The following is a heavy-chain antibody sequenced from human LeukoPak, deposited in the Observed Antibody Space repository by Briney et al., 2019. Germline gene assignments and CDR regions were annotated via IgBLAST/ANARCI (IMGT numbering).Heavy chain of an antibody. J-gene: IGHJ3*02. CDR1: GYTFTSYA. Sequence: GASVKVSCKASGYTFTSYAMNWVRQAPGQGLEWMGWINTNTGNPTYAQGFTGRFVFSLDTSVSTAYLQISSLKAEDTAVYYCATYYYDSSGYPDDAFDIWGQGTMVTVSS. D-gene: IGHD3-22*01. CDR3: ATYYYDSSGYPDDAFDI. V-gene: IGHV7-4-1*02. CDR2: INTNTGNP.